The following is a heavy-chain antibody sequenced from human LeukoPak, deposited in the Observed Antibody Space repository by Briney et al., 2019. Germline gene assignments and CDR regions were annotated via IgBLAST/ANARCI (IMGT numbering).Heavy chain of an antibody. CDR2: ITSSSSYI. D-gene: IGHD1-26*01. CDR3: ARDPYSGNYGAYYYYYMDV. Sequence: PGGSLRLSCAASGFTFSSYPMNWVRQAPGKGLEWVSSITSSSSYIYYADSVKGRFTISRDNAKNSLYLQMDSLRVEDTAEYYCARDPYSGNYGAYYYYYMDVWGKGTTVTVSS. V-gene: IGHV3-21*06. J-gene: IGHJ6*03. CDR1: GFTFSSYP.